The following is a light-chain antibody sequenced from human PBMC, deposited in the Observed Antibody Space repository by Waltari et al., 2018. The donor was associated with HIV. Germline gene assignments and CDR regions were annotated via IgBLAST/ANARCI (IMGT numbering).Light chain of an antibody. Sequence: SLSASVGETVTFTCRSSQKVRTYVNWYQQTLGRPPRLLIFSASSLQSGVSSRFSGRGSGTDFTLTIKNLQPEDFATYYCEQNYDFTRTFGQGTTVG. V-gene: IGKV1-39*01. CDR1: QKVRTY. J-gene: IGKJ1*01. CDR2: SAS. CDR3: EQNYDFTRT.